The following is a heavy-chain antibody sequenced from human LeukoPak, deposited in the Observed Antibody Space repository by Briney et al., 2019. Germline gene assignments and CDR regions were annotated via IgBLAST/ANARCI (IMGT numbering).Heavy chain of an antibody. CDR3: ARDRRYDY. V-gene: IGHV4-38-2*02. CDR1: GYSISSGYY. CDR2: IYHSGST. Sequence: SETLSLTCTVSGYSISSGYYWGWIRQPPGKGLEWIGSIYHSGSTYYNPSLKSRVTISVDTSKNRFSLKRSSVTAADTAVYYCARDRRYDYWGQGTLVTVSS. J-gene: IGHJ4*02.